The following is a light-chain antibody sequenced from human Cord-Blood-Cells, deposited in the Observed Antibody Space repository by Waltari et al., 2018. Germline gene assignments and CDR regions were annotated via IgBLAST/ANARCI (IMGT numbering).Light chain of an antibody. Sequence: EIVLTQSPGNLFLSPGEKATLSCRASQSVSSSYLAWYQQKPGQAPRLLIYGASSRATVIPDRFSGSGSGTDFTLTISRLEPEDFAVYYCQQYGSSPFTFGPGTKVDIK. CDR2: GAS. J-gene: IGKJ3*01. CDR3: QQYGSSPFT. V-gene: IGKV3-20*01. CDR1: QSVSSSY.